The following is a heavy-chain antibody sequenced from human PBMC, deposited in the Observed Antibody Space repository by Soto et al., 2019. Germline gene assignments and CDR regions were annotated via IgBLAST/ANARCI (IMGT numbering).Heavy chain of an antibody. CDR2: INAGNGNT. CDR3: ARAGYYYDSSGYPPGADAFDI. J-gene: IGHJ3*02. V-gene: IGHV1-3*01. CDR1: GYTFTSYA. D-gene: IGHD3-22*01. Sequence: QVQLVQSGAEVKKPGASVKVSCKASGYTFTSYAMHWVRQAHGQRLKWMGWINAGNGNTKYSQKFQGRVTITRDTSASTAYMELSSLRSEDTAVYYCARAGYYYDSSGYPPGADAFDIWGQGTMVTVSS.